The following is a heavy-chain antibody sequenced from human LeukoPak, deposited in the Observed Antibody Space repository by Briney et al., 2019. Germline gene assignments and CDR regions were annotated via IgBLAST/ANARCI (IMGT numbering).Heavy chain of an antibody. CDR3: AKSGSGYFDY. V-gene: IGHV3-30*18. J-gene: IGHJ4*02. CDR2: ISYDGSNK. Sequence: GRSLRLSCAASGFTFSSYGMHWVRQAPGKGLERVAVISYDGSNKYYADSVKGRFTISRDNSKNTLYLQMNSLRAEDTAVYYCAKSGSGYFDYWGQGTLVTVSS. CDR1: GFTFSSYG.